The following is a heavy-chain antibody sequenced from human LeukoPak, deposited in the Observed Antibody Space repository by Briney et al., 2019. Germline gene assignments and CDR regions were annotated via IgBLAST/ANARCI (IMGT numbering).Heavy chain of an antibody. CDR1: GYSISSGYY. Sequence: PSETLSLTCAVSGYSISSGYYWGWIRQPPGKGLEWIGSIYHSGSTYYNPSLKSRVTISVDTSKNQFSLKLSSVTAADTAVHYCARDSGSGWPIDYWGQGTLVTVSS. CDR2: IYHSGST. D-gene: IGHD6-19*01. CDR3: ARDSGSGWPIDY. J-gene: IGHJ4*02. V-gene: IGHV4-38-2*02.